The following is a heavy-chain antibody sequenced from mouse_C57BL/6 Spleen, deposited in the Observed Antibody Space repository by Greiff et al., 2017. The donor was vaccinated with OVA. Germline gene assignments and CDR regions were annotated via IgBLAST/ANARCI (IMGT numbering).Heavy chain of an antibody. CDR2: IDPSDSYT. J-gene: IGHJ2*01. CDR1: GYTFTSYW. Sequence: VQLQQSGAELVMPGASVKLSCKASGYTFTSYWMHWVKQRPGQGLEWIGEIDPSDSYTNYNQKFKGKSTLTVDKSSSTAYMQLSSLTSEDSAVYYCLTGSFFDYWGQGTTLTVSS. V-gene: IGHV1-69*01. D-gene: IGHD4-1*01. CDR3: LTGSFFDY.